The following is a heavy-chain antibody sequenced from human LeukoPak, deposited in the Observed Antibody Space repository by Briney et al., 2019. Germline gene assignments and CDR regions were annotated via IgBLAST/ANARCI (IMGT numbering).Heavy chain of an antibody. V-gene: IGHV1-69*01. J-gene: IGHJ3*02. CDR3: ASPMTTVTTSAFDI. Sequence: SVKVSCKASGGTFSSYAISWVRQAPGQGLEWMGGIIPIFGTANYAQKFQGRVTITAGESTSTAYMELSSLRSEDTAVYYCASPMTTVTTSAFDIWGQGTMVTVSS. CDR1: GGTFSSYA. CDR2: IIPIFGTA. D-gene: IGHD4-17*01.